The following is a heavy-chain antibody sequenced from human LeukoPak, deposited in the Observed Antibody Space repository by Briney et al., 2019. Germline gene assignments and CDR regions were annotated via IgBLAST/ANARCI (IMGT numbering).Heavy chain of an antibody. CDR2: ISAYNGNT. D-gene: IGHD3-3*01. Sequence: ASVKVSCKASGYTFTSYGISWVRQAPGQGLEWMGWISAYNGNTNYAQKLQGRVTMTTDTSTSTAYMELRSLRSDDTAVYYCARTGYDFWRGYFFTDYYYMDVWGKGTTVTVSS. CDR1: GYTFTSYG. CDR3: ARTGYDFWRGYFFTDYYYMDV. J-gene: IGHJ6*03. V-gene: IGHV1-18*01.